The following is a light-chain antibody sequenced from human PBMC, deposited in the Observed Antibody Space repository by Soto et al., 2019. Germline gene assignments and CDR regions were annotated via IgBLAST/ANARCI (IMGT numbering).Light chain of an antibody. CDR3: QQYVTSPPGT. CDR2: GAS. V-gene: IGKV3-20*01. CDR1: QSVSNNY. Sequence: IVLTQSPGTLSLSPWERATLSCRASQSVSNNYLAWYQQKPGQAPRLLIYGASSRATGIPDRFSGSGSGTDFTLTISTLEPGDFAVYYCQQYVTSPPGTFGQGTKVEIK. J-gene: IGKJ1*01.